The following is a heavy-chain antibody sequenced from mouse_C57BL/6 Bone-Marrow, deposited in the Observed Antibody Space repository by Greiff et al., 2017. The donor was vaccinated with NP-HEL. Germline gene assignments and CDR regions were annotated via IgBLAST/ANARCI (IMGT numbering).Heavy chain of an antibody. D-gene: IGHD1-1*01. CDR2: IWSGGST. CDR3: ARNHYGSSTRYFDV. V-gene: IGHV2-2*01. Sequence: VKLVESGPGLVQPSQSLSITCTVSGFSLTSYGVHWVRQSPGKGLEWLGVIWSGGSTDYNAAFISRLSLSKDNSKSQVFFKMNSLQADDTAIYYCARNHYGSSTRYFDVWGTGTTVTVSS. J-gene: IGHJ1*03. CDR1: GFSLTSYG.